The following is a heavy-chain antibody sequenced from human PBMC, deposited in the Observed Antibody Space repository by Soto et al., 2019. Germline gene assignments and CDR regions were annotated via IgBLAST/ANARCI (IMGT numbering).Heavy chain of an antibody. D-gene: IGHD5-12*01. CDR3: ATDKEMATITEFVY. Sequence: QVQLVQSGTEVKKPGSSVQVSCKASGGTFSSYAISWLRQAPGQGLEWMGVIIPLFNTTNHAQRLQGRVTITADNSTSTADMELNSLRSEDTAVYYCATDKEMATITEFVYWGQGTLVTVSS. J-gene: IGHJ4*02. CDR2: IIPLFNTT. V-gene: IGHV1-69*06. CDR1: GGTFSSYA.